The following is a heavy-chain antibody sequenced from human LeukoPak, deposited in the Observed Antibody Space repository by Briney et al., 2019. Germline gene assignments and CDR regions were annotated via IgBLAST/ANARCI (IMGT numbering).Heavy chain of an antibody. CDR2: IYYSGST. J-gene: IGHJ4*02. D-gene: IGHD6-13*01. V-gene: IGHV4-59*01. CDR1: GGSISNYY. CDR3: ARVGRQQLALDY. Sequence: PSETLSLTCTVSGGSISNYYWSWIRQPPEKGLEYIGYIYYSGSTYYNPSLKSRVTISVDMSKNQFSLNLSSVTAADTAVYYCARVGRQQLALDYWGQGTLVTVSS.